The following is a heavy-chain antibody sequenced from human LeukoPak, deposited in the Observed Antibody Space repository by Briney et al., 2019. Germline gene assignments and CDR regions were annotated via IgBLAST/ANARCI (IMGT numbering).Heavy chain of an antibody. CDR3: ARGWAAAGVDY. Sequence: SETLSLTCTASGGSISSYYWSWIRQPPGKGLEWIGYIYYSGSTNYNPSLKSRVTISVDTSKNQFSLKLSSVTAADTAVYYCARGWAAAGVDYWGQGTLVTVSS. D-gene: IGHD6-13*01. CDR2: IYYSGST. V-gene: IGHV4-59*01. CDR1: GGSISSYY. J-gene: IGHJ4*02.